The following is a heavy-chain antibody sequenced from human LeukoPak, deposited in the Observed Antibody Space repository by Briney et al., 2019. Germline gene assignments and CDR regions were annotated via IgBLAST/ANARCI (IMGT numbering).Heavy chain of an antibody. V-gene: IGHV5-51*01. CDR2: IYPGDSDT. D-gene: IGHD2-2*03. J-gene: IGHJ4*02. CDR3: ASGYCSSTSCYLYYFDY. Sequence: GESLKISCKGSGYSFTSYWIGWVRQMPGKGLEWMGIIYPGDSDTRYSPSFQGQVTISADKSISTAYLQWSSLKASDTAMYYCASGYCSSTSCYLYYFDYWGQGTLVTVSS. CDR1: GYSFTSYW.